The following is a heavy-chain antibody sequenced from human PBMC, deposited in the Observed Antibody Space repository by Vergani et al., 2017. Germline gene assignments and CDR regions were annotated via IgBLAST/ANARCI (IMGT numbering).Heavy chain of an antibody. CDR2: INHSGST. D-gene: IGHD3-10*01. V-gene: IGHV4-39*07. CDR1: GGSISSSSYY. CDR3: ARASMVRGHV. J-gene: IGHJ6*04. Sequence: QLQLQESGPGLVKPSETLSLTCTVSGGSISSSSYYWGWIRQPPGKGLEWIGKINHSGSTNYNPALKSRVTISVDTSKNQFSLKLSSVTAADTAVYYCARASMVRGHVWGKGTTVTVSS.